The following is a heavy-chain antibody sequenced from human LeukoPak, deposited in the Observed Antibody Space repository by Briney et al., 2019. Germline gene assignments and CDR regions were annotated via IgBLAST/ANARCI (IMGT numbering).Heavy chain of an antibody. V-gene: IGHV4-59*01. J-gene: IGHJ4*02. CDR2: IYYSGST. Sequence: SETLSLTCTVSGGSISSYYWSWIRQPPGKGLEWIGYIYYSGSTNYNPSLKSRVTISVDTSKNQFSLKLSSVTAADTAVYYCAKGPSQRQPYFDYWGQGTLVTVSS. CDR3: AKGPSQRQPYFDY. CDR1: GGSISSYY.